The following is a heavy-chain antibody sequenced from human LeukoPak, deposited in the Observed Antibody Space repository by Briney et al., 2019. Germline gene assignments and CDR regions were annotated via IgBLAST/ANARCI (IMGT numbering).Heavy chain of an antibody. CDR2: ISGSGANT. J-gene: IGHJ5*02. Sequence: ETLSLTCTVSDYSISNGYYWDWIRQPPGKGLEWISGISGSGANTYYADSVKGRLTISRDNSKNTLYLQMNRLRVEDTAVYYCAGYCSTTSCYSSPNWFDPWGQGTLVTVSS. D-gene: IGHD2-2*01. CDR3: AGYCSTTSCYSSPNWFDP. CDR1: DYSISNGYY. V-gene: IGHV3-23*01.